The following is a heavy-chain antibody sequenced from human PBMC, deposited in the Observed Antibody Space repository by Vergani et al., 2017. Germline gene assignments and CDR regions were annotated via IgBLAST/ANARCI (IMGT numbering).Heavy chain of an antibody. CDR2: IKSKTDGGTT. D-gene: IGHD3-22*01. V-gene: IGHV3-15*01. Sequence: EVQLVESGGGLVKPGGSLRLSCAASGFTFSNAWMSWVRQAPGKGLEWVGRIKSKTDGGTTDYAAPVKGRFTISRDDSKNTLYLQMNSLKTEDTGVYYCTTNLRLYDRSGYYHGKWGEYLPEWGQGNLVTVSS. J-gene: IGHJ1*01. CDR1: GFTFSNAW. CDR3: TTNLRLYDRSGYYHGKWGEYLPE.